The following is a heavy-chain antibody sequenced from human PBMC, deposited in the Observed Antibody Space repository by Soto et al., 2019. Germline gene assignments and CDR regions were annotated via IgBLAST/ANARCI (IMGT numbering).Heavy chain of an antibody. D-gene: IGHD3-10*01. CDR3: ARLKLKGNWFDP. Sequence: ASVKVSCKASGYTFTSCYMHWVRQAPGQGLEWMGIINPSGGSTSYAQKFQGRVTMTRDTSTSTVYMELSGLRSEDTAVYYCARLKLKGNWFDPWGQGTLVTVSS. J-gene: IGHJ5*02. V-gene: IGHV1-46*01. CDR1: GYTFTSCY. CDR2: INPSGGST.